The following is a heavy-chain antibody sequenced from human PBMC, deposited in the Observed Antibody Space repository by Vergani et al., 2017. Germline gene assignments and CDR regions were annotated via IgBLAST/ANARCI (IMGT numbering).Heavy chain of an antibody. D-gene: IGHD2-2*01. Sequence: QLQLQESGPGLVKPSETLSLTCDVSGGSISSTSYYWGWIRQPPGKGLEWIGRIYYSGSTYYTPSLKSRVTISVDTYKNQFSLKLSAVTDTDTAVYYCARLCSTSTSSPYGRDVWGQGTTVTVSS. CDR2: IYYSGST. J-gene: IGHJ6*02. V-gene: IGHV4-39*01. CDR1: GGSISSTSYY. CDR3: ARLCSTSTSSPYGRDV.